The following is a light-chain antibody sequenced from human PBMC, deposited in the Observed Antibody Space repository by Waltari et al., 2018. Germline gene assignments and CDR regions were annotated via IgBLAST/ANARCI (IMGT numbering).Light chain of an antibody. V-gene: IGLV2-14*01. Sequence: QSALTQPASVSGSPGQSITISCTGTSSDVGGYNYVSWYQQHPGKAPKPRIYEVSNRPPGVSNRFSGSKSGNTASLTISGLQAEDEADYYCSSYTSSSTVVFGGGTKLTVL. CDR3: SSYTSSSTVV. J-gene: IGLJ2*01. CDR1: SSDVGGYNY. CDR2: EVS.